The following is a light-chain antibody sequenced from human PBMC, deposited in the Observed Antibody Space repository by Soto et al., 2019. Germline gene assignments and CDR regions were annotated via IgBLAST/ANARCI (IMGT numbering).Light chain of an antibody. CDR3: AAWDDSLNGSYV. V-gene: IGLV1-44*01. Sequence: QLVLTQPPSASGTPGQRVTISCSRSSSNIGSNTVNWYQQLPGTAPKLLIYSNNQRPSGVPDRFSGSKSGTSASLAISGLQSEDEADYYCAAWDDSLNGSYVFGTGTKVTVL. CDR2: SNN. CDR1: SSNIGSNT. J-gene: IGLJ1*01.